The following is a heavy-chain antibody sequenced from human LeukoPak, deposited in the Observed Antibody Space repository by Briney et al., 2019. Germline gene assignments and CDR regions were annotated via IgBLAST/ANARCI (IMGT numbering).Heavy chain of an antibody. D-gene: IGHD3-3*01. J-gene: IGHJ6*02. Sequence: ASVKVSCKASGYTFTGYYMHWVRQAPGQGLEWMGRINPNSGGTNYAQKFQGRVTMTRDTSISTAYMELSRLRSDDTAVYYCARDRGPYYDFWSGKRYYYYGMDVWGQGTTVTVSS. CDR1: GYTFTGYY. CDR2: INPNSGGT. CDR3: ARDRGPYYDFWSGKRYYYYGMDV. V-gene: IGHV1-2*06.